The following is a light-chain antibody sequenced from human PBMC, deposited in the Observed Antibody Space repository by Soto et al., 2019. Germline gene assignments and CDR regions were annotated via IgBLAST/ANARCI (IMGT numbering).Light chain of an antibody. CDR1: SSDVGNYNF. Sequence: QSALTQPRSVSGSPGQSVTISCTGTSSDVGNYNFVSWYQQHPGKAPKLMIYDVSQRPSGVPDRFSGSKSGNTASLTISGLQPEDEADYYCYSYAGSNIYVFGTGTKLTVL. CDR2: DVS. J-gene: IGLJ1*01. CDR3: YSYAGSNIYV. V-gene: IGLV2-11*01.